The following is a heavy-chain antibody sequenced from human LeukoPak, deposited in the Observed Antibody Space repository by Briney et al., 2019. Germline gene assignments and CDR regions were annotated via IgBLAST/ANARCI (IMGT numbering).Heavy chain of an antibody. V-gene: IGHV3-30*03. CDR3: ARDDSARNYDLHLFDY. CDR1: GFSFSSYW. D-gene: IGHD1-7*01. Sequence: GGSLRLSCAASGFSFSSYWMHWVRQAPGKGLEWVAVISYDGSNKYYADSVKGRFTISRDNSKNTLYLQMNSLRAEDTAVYYCARDDSARNYDLHLFDYWGQGTLVTVSS. J-gene: IGHJ4*02. CDR2: ISYDGSNK.